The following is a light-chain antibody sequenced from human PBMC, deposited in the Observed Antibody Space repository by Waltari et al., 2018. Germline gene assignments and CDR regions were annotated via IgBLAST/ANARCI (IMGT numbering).Light chain of an antibody. CDR1: SIDVGRSNL. V-gene: IGLV2-23*01. J-gene: IGLJ1*01. CDR2: EGS. Sequence: QSALTQPASVSGSPGQSIPISCTGTSIDVGRSNLVSWYQQHPGKAPKLMIYEGSNRPSGISHRFSGSKSGNTASLTISGLQAEDEADYYCCSYAVGAIYVFGTGTKVTVL. CDR3: CSYAVGAIYV.